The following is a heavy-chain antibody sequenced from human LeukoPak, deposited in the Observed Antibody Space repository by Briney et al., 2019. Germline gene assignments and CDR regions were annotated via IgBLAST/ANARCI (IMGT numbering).Heavy chain of an antibody. D-gene: IGHD2-2*01. CDR1: GFTFSSYG. CDR3: AKDPIVVVPAAIRIFEEYYYYYMDV. J-gene: IGHJ6*03. V-gene: IGHV3-30*02. CDR2: IRYDGSNK. Sequence: GGSLRLSCAASGFTFSSYGMHWVRQAPGKGLEWVAFIRYDGSNKYYADSVKGRFTISRDNSKNTLYLQMNSLRAEDTAVYYCAKDPIVVVPAAIRIFEEYYYYYMDVWGKGTTVTVSS.